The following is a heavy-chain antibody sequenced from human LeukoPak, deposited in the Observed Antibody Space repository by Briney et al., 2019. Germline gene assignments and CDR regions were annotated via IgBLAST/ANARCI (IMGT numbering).Heavy chain of an antibody. CDR2: IKRKTDGGTT. V-gene: IGHV3-15*01. J-gene: IGHJ3*02. D-gene: IGHD3-10*01. Sequence: WIRQPPGKGLEWVGRIKRKTDGGTTDYAAPVKGRFTISRDDSKNTLYLQMNSLKTEDTAVYYCTTDGRVMYDTIPLGEAFDIWGQGTMVTVSS. CDR3: TTDGRVMYDTIPLGEAFDI.